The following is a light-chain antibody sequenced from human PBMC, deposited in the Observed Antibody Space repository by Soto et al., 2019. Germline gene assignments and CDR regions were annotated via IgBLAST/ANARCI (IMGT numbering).Light chain of an antibody. CDR1: QGISNW. CDR2: KAS. CDR3: QQYNGT. Sequence: DIQMTQSPSTLSASVGDRVTITCRASQGISNWLAWYQQKPGKAPNLLIYKASTLESGAPSRFSGSGSGTEFIFTISSLQPDDSATYYCQQYNGTFGQGTKVDIK. V-gene: IGKV1-5*03. J-gene: IGKJ1*01.